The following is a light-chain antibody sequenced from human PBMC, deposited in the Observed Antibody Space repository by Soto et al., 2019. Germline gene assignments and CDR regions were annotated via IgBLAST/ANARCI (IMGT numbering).Light chain of an antibody. J-gene: IGLJ3*02. CDR2: DVS. CDR1: SSDVGDYNY. V-gene: IGLV2-11*01. CDR3: CSFAGSYTVWV. Sequence: QSALTQPRSVSGSPGQSVTISCTGTSSDVGDYNYVSWYQQYPGKAPKLVIYDVSKRPSGVPDRFSGSKSGNTASLTISGLQAEDEAEYYCCSFAGSYTVWVFGGGTKLTVL.